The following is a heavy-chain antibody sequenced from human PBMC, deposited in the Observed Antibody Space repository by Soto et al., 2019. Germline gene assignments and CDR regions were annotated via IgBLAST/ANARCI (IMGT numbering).Heavy chain of an antibody. CDR3: ASKFYGSGNPAGY. V-gene: IGHV4-59*01. CDR2: IYSSGST. D-gene: IGHD3-10*01. J-gene: IGHJ4*02. Sequence: PSETLSLTCTVSGGSISNYYWNWIRQSPGKGLEWIGYIYSSGSTHYNPSLQNRVTISIDTSKNQVSLKVNSVTAADTAVYYCASKFYGSGNPAGYWGQGTLVTVSS. CDR1: GGSISNYY.